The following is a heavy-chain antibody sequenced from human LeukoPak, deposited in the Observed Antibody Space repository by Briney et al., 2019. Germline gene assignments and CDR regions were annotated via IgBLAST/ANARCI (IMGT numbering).Heavy chain of an antibody. CDR1: GGSISSGDYY. D-gene: IGHD2-15*01. CDR2: IYYSGST. Sequence: PSQTLSLTCTVSGGSISSGDYYWSWIRQPPGKGLGWIGYIYYSGSTYYNPSLKSRVTISVDTSKNQFSLKLSSVTAADTAVYYCARVVVVAATVVFDYWGQGTLVTVSS. J-gene: IGHJ4*02. V-gene: IGHV4-30-4*01. CDR3: ARVVVVAATVVFDY.